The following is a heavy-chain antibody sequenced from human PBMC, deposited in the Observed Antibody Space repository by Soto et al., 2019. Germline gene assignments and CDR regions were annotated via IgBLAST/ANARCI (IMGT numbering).Heavy chain of an antibody. J-gene: IGHJ5*02. CDR3: ARSYDFWSGYPQTNLNWFDP. V-gene: IGHV4-34*01. Sequence: SETLSLTCGVYGGSFSGYYGIWIRQTPGKGLEWIGEINHGGSTNYNPSLKSRVTISVDTSKNQFSLKLSSVTAADTAVYYCARSYDFWSGYPQTNLNWFDPWGQGTLVTVSS. CDR1: GGSFSGYY. CDR2: INHGGST. D-gene: IGHD3-3*01.